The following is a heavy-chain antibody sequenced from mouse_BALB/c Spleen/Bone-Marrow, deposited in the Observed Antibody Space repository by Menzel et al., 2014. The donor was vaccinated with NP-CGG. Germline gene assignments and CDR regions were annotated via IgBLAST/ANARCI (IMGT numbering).Heavy chain of an antibody. D-gene: IGHD1-1*01. V-gene: IGHV5-6-3*01. CDR2: INSNGGST. Sequence: EVMLVESGGGLVQPGGSLKLSCAASGFTSSSYGMSWVRQTPDKRLELVATINSNGGSTYYPDSVKGRFTISRDNAKNTLYLQMSRLKSEDTAMYYCARDYYGSSYAMDYWGQRTSVTVSS. CDR3: ARDYYGSSYAMDY. CDR1: GFTSSSYG. J-gene: IGHJ4*01.